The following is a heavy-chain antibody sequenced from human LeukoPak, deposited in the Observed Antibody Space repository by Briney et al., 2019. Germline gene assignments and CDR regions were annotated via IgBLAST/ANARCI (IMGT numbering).Heavy chain of an antibody. D-gene: IGHD2-15*01. CDR2: ISSSDDGT. CDR3: AKAPVTSCRGAFCYPLDS. CDR1: GFSLSSYA. Sequence: PGGSLRLSCAASGFSLSSYAMSWVRQAPGKGLEWVSAISSSDDGTYHAGSVRGRFTISRDSSKNTLYLHMNNLRTEDAAIYYCAKAPVTSCRGAFCYPLDSWGQGTLVTVS. J-gene: IGHJ4*02. V-gene: IGHV3-23*01.